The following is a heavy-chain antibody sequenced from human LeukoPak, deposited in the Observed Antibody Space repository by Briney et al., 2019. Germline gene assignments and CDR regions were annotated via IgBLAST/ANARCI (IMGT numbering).Heavy chain of an antibody. J-gene: IGHJ4*02. CDR3: ARGQGEGFGEFFDY. Sequence: SSETLSLTCAVSGGSISSSNWWSWVRQPPGKGLEWIGEIYHSGSTNYNPSLKSRVTISVDKSKNQFSLKLSSVTAADTAVYYCARGQGEGFGEFFDYWGQGTLVTVSS. V-gene: IGHV4-4*02. CDR2: IYHSGST. CDR1: GGSISSSNW. D-gene: IGHD3-10*01.